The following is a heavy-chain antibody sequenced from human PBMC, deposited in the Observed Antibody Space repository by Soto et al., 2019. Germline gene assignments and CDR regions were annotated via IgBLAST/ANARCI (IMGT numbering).Heavy chain of an antibody. Sequence: ASVKVSCKASGGTFSSYAISWVRQAPGQGLEWMGGIIPIFGTANYAQKFQGRVTITADESTSTAYMELSSLRSEDTAVYYCARAPGITGTQKRRYYYYYGMDVWGQGTTVTVSS. V-gene: IGHV1-69*13. CDR1: GGTFSSYA. J-gene: IGHJ6*02. CDR2: IIPIFGTA. D-gene: IGHD1-7*01. CDR3: ARAPGITGTQKRRYYYYYGMDV.